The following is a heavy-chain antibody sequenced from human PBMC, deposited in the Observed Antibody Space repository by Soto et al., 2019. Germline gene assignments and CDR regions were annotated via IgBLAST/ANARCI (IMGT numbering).Heavy chain of an antibody. V-gene: IGHV4-59*01. J-gene: IGHJ4*02. CDR1: GGSISGYY. CDR2: ISYSGST. CDR3: ARGPRGYSYGTFDY. D-gene: IGHD5-18*01. Sequence: SETLSLTCTVSGGSISGYYWSWIRQPPGKGLEWIGYISYSGSTNYNLSLKSRVTISVDTSKNQLSLRLSSVTAADTAVYYCARGPRGYSYGTFDYWGQGTLVTVSS.